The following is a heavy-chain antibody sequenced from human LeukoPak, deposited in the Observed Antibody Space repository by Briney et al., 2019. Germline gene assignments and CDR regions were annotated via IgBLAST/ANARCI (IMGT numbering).Heavy chain of an antibody. CDR2: IYYTGST. J-gene: IGHJ6*02. D-gene: IGHD2-2*01. CDR3: ARHREYQLVSGHYFLMDD. CDR1: GGSISRYY. V-gene: IGHV4-59*08. Sequence: PSETLSLTCTVSGGSISRYYWSWIRQSPGKGLEWIGFIYYTGSTNYNPSLKSRVTISVDTSKNQFSLKLSSVTAADTAVYYCARHREYQLVSGHYFLMDDWGQGTTVTVSS.